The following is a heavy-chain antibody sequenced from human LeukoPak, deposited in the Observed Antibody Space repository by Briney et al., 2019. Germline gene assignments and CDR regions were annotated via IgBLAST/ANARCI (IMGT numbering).Heavy chain of an antibody. Sequence: GGSLRLSCAASGFTFSDYYMSWIRQAPGKGLEWVSSISSSSSYIYYADSVKGRFTISRDNAKNSLYLQMNSLRAEDTAVYYCAKSPGLRTFDIWGQGTMVTVSS. CDR3: AKSPGLRTFDI. CDR2: ISSSSSYI. V-gene: IGHV3-11*03. CDR1: GFTFSDYY. J-gene: IGHJ3*02.